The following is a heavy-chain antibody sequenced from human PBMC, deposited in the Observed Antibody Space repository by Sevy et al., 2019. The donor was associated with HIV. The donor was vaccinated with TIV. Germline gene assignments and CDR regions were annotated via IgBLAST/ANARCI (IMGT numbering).Heavy chain of an antibody. CDR1: GFTFRNYA. V-gene: IGHV3-23*01. CDR2: LSDTGGST. Sequence: GGSLRLSCAASGFTFRNYAMSWVRQAPGKGLEWVSALSDTGGSTSYSDSVKGRFTISRDNSKNTLYLQMNSLRVEDTAVDYCAKDLDIVAVAAAIRVSYWGQGTLVTVSS. D-gene: IGHD2-2*01. CDR3: AKDLDIVAVAAAIRVSY. J-gene: IGHJ4*02.